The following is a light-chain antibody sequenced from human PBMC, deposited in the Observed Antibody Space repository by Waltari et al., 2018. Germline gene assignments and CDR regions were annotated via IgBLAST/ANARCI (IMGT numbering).Light chain of an antibody. J-gene: IGLJ2*01. CDR2: GNS. V-gene: IGLV1-40*01. CDR3: QSFASSLRVV. CDR1: TSNSGADYD. Sequence: QSVLTQPPSVSGAPGQRVTISCTGSTSNSGADYDVHWYQQLPGTAPKLLIYGNSNRPSGVPGRYSGSKCGPSASLAINRLQAQDEADYYGQSFASSLRVVFGGRTKLTVV.